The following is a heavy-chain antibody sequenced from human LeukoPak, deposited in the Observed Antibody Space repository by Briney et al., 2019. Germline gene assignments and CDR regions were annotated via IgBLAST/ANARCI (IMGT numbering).Heavy chain of an antibody. V-gene: IGHV3-23*01. CDR1: GFTFRSYA. CDR2: ISGSGAST. J-gene: IGHJ4*02. Sequence: PGGSLRLSCAASGFTFRSYAMNWVRQAPGKGLEWISGISGSGASTYYADSVTGRFTISRDNSRNTLYLQMNSLRGDDTAVYYCAKDVGKWESLHFFDYWGQGTLVTVSS. D-gene: IGHD1-26*01. CDR3: AKDVGKWESLHFFDY.